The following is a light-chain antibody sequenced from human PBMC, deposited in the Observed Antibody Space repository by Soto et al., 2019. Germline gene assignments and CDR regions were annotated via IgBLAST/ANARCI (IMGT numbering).Light chain of an antibody. V-gene: IGKV3-20*01. CDR1: QSVSSSY. Sequence: EIVLTQSPGTLSLSPGERATLSCRASQSVSSSYLAWYQQKPGQAPRLLIYGALSRATGIPDRFSGSGSGTDFTLTISRREPEDFAVYYCQQYGSSLWTFGQGTKVEIK. CDR3: QQYGSSLWT. J-gene: IGKJ1*01. CDR2: GAL.